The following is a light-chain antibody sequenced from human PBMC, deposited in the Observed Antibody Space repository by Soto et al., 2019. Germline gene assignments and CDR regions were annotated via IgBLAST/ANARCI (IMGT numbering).Light chain of an antibody. CDR3: QHADSFPLIT. V-gene: IGKV1-12*01. J-gene: IGKJ5*01. CDR2: AAS. CDR1: EDISTW. Sequence: DIQMTQSPSSVSASVGDRGTITCRSSEDISTWLAWYQQKPGKAPKLLIYAASSLQSGVPSRFSGSGSGTDFTLTISSLQPEDFATYYCQHADSFPLITFGQGTRLDIK.